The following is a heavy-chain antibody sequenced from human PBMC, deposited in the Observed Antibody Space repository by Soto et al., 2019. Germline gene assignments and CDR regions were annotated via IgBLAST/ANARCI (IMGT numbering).Heavy chain of an antibody. CDR3: ARSHGSSGNGAFDI. D-gene: IGHD6-13*01. CDR1: GFTFSSHT. Sequence: GGSLRLSCAASGFTFSSHTMNWVRQAPGKGLEWVSSISTSGRYISYADSVKGRFTISRDNAKNSLDLQMNSLRAEDTAVYYCARSHGSSGNGAFDIWGQGTLVTVSS. CDR2: ISTSGRYI. V-gene: IGHV3-21*01. J-gene: IGHJ3*02.